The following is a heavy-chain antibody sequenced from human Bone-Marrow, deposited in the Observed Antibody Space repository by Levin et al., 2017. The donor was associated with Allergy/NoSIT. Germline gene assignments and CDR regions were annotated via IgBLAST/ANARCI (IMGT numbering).Heavy chain of an antibody. D-gene: IGHD3/OR15-3a*01. CDR2: IRKEASGGTT. CDR1: GFTFGDYA. V-gene: IGHV3-49*03. CDR3: TRDDFRPGPYFDY. Sequence: TGGSLRLSCTGSGFTFGDYAMSWFRQAPGKGLEWVGFIRKEASGGTTEYAASVKGRFTISRDDSKSIAYLQMNSLKPEDTAVYHCTRDDFRPGPYFDYWGQGTLVTVSS. J-gene: IGHJ4*02.